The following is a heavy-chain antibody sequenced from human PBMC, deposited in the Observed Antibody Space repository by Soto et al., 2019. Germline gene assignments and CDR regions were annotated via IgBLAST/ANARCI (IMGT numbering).Heavy chain of an antibody. V-gene: IGHV3-30-3*02. J-gene: IGHJ5*02. CDR1: GFTFSSYA. CDR3: AKQLRLEGKRTGNWFDP. D-gene: IGHD6-19*01. Sequence: QVQLVESGGGVVQPGRSLRLSCAASGFTFSSYAMHWVRQAPGKGLEWVAVISYDGSNKYYADSVKGRFTISRDNSKNTLYLQMNSLRAEDTAVYYCAKQLRLEGKRTGNWFDPWGQGTLVTVSS. CDR2: ISYDGSNK.